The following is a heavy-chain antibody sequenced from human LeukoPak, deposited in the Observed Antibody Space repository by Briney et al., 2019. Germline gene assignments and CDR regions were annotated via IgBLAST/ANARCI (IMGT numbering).Heavy chain of an antibody. D-gene: IGHD4-23*01. CDR1: GGSISSGIYY. Sequence: SETLSLTCTVSGGSISSGIYYWAWIRQPPGKGLEWIGSIYYRGNTYYNPSLKSRVTLSVDTSKNQFSLNLSSVTAADTAVYYWARQGDGGPAEYSRHGGQGPLVTVSS. V-gene: IGHV4-39*01. J-gene: IGHJ1*01. CDR2: IYYRGNT. CDR3: ARQGDGGPAEYSRH.